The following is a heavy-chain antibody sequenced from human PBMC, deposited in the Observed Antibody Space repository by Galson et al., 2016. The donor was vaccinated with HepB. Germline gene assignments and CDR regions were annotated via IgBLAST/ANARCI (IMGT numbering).Heavy chain of an antibody. V-gene: IGHV3-30*03. CDR1: GFTFRKYG. Sequence: SLRLSCAVSGFTFRKYGMHWVRQPPGKGLQWVAAISFNEDKKFYLDSVRGRFTVSRDSSKNTLYLQLNSLRPDDTAVYFCARGDYGASFYYGVDVWGLGTTVTVSS. CDR3: ARGDYGASFYYGVDV. CDR2: ISFNEDKK. D-gene: IGHD4-17*01. J-gene: IGHJ6*02.